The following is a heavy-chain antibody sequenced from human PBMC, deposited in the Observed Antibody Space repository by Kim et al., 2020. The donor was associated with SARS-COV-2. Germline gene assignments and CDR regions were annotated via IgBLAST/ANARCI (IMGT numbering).Heavy chain of an antibody. Sequence: DSVKGRFPFSRYNAKNSLYLQMNSLRAEDTAVYYCAREPRLGNYYYGMDVWGQGTTVTVSS. D-gene: IGHD6-19*01. CDR3: AREPRLGNYYYGMDV. J-gene: IGHJ6*02. V-gene: IGHV3-11*01.